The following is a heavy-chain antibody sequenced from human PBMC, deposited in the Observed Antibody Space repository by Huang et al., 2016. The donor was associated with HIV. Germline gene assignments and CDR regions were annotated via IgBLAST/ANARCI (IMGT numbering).Heavy chain of an antibody. V-gene: IGHV3-30*14. Sequence: VESGGGVVQPGRSLELSCAASGFTFNNYAMYWVRQAPGRGLEWVANISYDGTKKHDADSVKGRFTISRDNSKNTQYLQMKDLTTEDTAVYYCTRDQWLGQYFDYWGQGTLVTVSS. CDR3: TRDQWLGQYFDY. CDR1: GFTFNNYA. J-gene: IGHJ4*02. D-gene: IGHD6-19*01. CDR2: ISYDGTKK.